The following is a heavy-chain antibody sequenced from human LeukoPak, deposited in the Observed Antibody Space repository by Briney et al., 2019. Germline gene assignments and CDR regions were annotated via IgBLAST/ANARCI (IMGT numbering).Heavy chain of an antibody. CDR3: ARAIVVPLYYYYGMDV. D-gene: IGHD2-2*01. J-gene: IGHJ6*02. Sequence: ASVKVSRKASGYTFTSYGIRWVRQAPGQGLEWMGWISAYNGNTNYAQKLLGRVTMTTDTSTSTAYTELRSLRSDDTAVYYCARAIVVPLYYYYGMDVWGQGTTVTVSS. V-gene: IGHV1-18*01. CDR2: ISAYNGNT. CDR1: GYTFTSYG.